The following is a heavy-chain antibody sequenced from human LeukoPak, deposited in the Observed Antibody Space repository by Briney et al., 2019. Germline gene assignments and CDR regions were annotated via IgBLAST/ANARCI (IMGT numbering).Heavy chain of an antibody. V-gene: IGHV4-59*11. CDR3: ARATFLEWLKVEYYYYMDV. D-gene: IGHD3-3*02. CDR2: ISDSGRT. CDR1: DGFITNHY. Sequence: SETLSLTCTVSDGFITNHYWNWIRQPPGKGLEWIGYISDSGRTNYNPSLKSRVTISLDMSKNQFSLKLSSVTAADTAVYYSARATFLEWLKVEYYYYMDVWGKGTTVTVSS. J-gene: IGHJ6*03.